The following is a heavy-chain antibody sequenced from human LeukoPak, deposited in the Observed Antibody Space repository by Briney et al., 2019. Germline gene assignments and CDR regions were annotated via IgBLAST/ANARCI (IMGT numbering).Heavy chain of an antibody. CDR3: ARDLIVVIAAAGQVQGY. Sequence: GASVKVSCKASGYTFTSYGISWVRQAPGQGLEWMGWISAYNGNTNYAQKLQGRVTMTTDTSTSTAYMELRSLRSDDTAVYYCARDLIVVIAAAGQVQGYWGQGTLVTVSS. V-gene: IGHV1-18*01. D-gene: IGHD6-25*01. J-gene: IGHJ4*02. CDR1: GYTFTSYG. CDR2: ISAYNGNT.